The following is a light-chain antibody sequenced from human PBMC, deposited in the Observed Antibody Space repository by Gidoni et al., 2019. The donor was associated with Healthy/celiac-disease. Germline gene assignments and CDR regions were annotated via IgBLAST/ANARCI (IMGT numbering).Light chain of an antibody. CDR1: PSVSSSY. Sequence: EIVLTQSPGTLSLSPGERATLSCRASPSVSSSYLAWYQQKPGQAPRLLIYGASSRATGIPDRFSGSGSGTDFTLTISRLEPEDFAVYYCQQYGSSPRRTFGQGTKLEIK. CDR2: GAS. J-gene: IGKJ2*01. V-gene: IGKV3-20*01. CDR3: QQYGSSPRRT.